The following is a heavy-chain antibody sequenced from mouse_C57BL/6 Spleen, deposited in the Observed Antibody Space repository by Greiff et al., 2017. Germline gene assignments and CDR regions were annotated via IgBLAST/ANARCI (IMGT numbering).Heavy chain of an antibody. Sequence: EVQLQQSGAELVRPGASVKLSCTASGFNIKDDYMHWVKQRPEQGLEWIGWIDPENGDTEYASKFQGKATITADTSSNTAYLQLSSLTSEDTAVYYCTYYYGSSPSYWYFDVWGTGTTVTVSS. CDR3: TYYYGSSPSYWYFDV. CDR1: GFNIKDDY. J-gene: IGHJ1*03. D-gene: IGHD1-1*01. CDR2: IDPENGDT. V-gene: IGHV14-4*01.